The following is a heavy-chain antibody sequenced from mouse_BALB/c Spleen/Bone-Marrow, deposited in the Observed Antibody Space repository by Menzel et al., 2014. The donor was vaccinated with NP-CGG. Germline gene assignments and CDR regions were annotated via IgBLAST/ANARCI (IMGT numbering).Heavy chain of an antibody. CDR3: TRDRRYEGGDAMDY. Sequence: EVKLVESGGGFVKPGGSLKLSCAASGFTFSTYTMSWVRQTPEKRLEWVASISTGSTYTYYPDSVRGRFTISRDNARNTLYLQMSSLKSEDTAMYYCTRDRRYEGGDAMDYWGQGTSVTVSS. D-gene: IGHD2-14*01. J-gene: IGHJ4*01. CDR2: ISTGSTYT. CDR1: GFTFSTYT. V-gene: IGHV5-6-4*01.